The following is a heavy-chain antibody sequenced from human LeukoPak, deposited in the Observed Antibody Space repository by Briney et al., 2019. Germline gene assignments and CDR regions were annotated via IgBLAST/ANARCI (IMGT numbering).Heavy chain of an antibody. D-gene: IGHD2-8*01. J-gene: IGHJ4*02. CDR1: GFTFSSYE. Sequence: PGGSLRLSCAASGFTFSSYEMNWVRQAPGKGLEWVSYISSSGSTIYYADSVKGRFTISRDNAKNSLYLQMSSLRAEDTARYYCARDCTEGVCWSWARWGQGTLVTVSS. V-gene: IGHV3-48*03. CDR3: ARDCTEGVCWSWAR. CDR2: ISSSGSTI.